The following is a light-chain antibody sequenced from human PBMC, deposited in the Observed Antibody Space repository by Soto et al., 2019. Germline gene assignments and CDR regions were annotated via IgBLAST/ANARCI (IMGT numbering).Light chain of an antibody. V-gene: IGKV3D-15*01. CDR2: GAS. Sequence: EIVMTQSPATLSVSPGERATLSCRASQSVSNDFLAWYQQKPGQAPRLLIYGASTRATDVPDRFSGSGSGTEFTLTISSLQSEDFAVYYCQQYNNWPWTFGQGTKVDIK. CDR3: QQYNNWPWT. J-gene: IGKJ1*01. CDR1: QSVSNDF.